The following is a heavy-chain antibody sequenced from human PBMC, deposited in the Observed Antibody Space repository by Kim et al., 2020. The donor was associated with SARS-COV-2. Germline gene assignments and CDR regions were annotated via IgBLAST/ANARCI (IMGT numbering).Heavy chain of an antibody. CDR3: ARRYGSGSYYNVAFDI. Sequence: SLQGQVTISADKSISTAYLQWSSLKASDTAMYYCARRYGSGSYYNVAFDIWGQGTMVTVSS. V-gene: IGHV5-51*01. D-gene: IGHD3-10*01. J-gene: IGHJ3*02.